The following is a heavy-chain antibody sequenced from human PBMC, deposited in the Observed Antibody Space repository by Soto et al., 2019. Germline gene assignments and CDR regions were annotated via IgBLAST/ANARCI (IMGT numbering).Heavy chain of an antibody. CDR3: AKYYASGSYYHFDS. CDR2: ISGSGGRA. Sequence: EVQLLESGGDLVQPGGSLRLSCAASGFTFINYAMSWVRQAPGLGLEWVSSISGSGGRADYADSVRGRFTIFRDNSKKTLSLQMNSLRVDDTAIYYCAKYYASGSYYHFDSWGQGTLVTVSS. V-gene: IGHV3-23*01. D-gene: IGHD3-10*01. CDR1: GFTFINYA. J-gene: IGHJ4*02.